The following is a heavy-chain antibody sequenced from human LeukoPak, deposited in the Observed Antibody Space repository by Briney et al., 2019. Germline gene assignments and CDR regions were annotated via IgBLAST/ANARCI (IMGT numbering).Heavy chain of an antibody. CDR2: ISSSSSYI. D-gene: IGHD3-3*01. Sequence: GGSLRLSCAASGFTFSSYSMNWVRQAPGKGLEWVSSISSSSSYIYYADSVKGRFTISRDNAKNSLYLQMNSLRAEDTAVYYCASSRTYYDFWSGYYPRRDASEIWGQGTMVTVSS. V-gene: IGHV3-21*01. CDR1: GFTFSSYS. CDR3: ASSRTYYDFWSGYYPRRDASEI. J-gene: IGHJ3*02.